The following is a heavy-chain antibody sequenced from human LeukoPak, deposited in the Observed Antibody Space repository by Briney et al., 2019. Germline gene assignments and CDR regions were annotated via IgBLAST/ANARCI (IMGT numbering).Heavy chain of an antibody. D-gene: IGHD3-10*01. V-gene: IGHV4-31*03. CDR2: IYYSGNYYSVTT. CDR3: ARDSIGFCGSGIFEY. Sequence: SETLSLTCSVSGGYISSGGYYWNGIRQRPGKGLEWFGNIYYSGNYYSVTTYYNPSLKSRVSLSLDTSKNQFSLRLSSVTAAGTAVYFCARDSIGFCGSGIFEYWGQGTLVTVSS. CDR1: GGYISSGGYY. J-gene: IGHJ4*02.